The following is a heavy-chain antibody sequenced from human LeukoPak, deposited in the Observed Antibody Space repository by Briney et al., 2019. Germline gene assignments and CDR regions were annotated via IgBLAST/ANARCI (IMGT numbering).Heavy chain of an antibody. J-gene: IGHJ2*01. CDR3: ARAAYSSTWYSRYFDL. CDR1: GFTFISYA. Sequence: GGSLRLSCAASGFTFISYAIHWVRQAPGKGLEWVAVISFHGTDSFYADSVKGRFTISRDNSKNTLYLQMSSLRADDTAVYYCARAAYSSTWYSRYFDLWGRGTLVTVSS. CDR2: ISFHGTDS. V-gene: IGHV3-30*04. D-gene: IGHD6-13*01.